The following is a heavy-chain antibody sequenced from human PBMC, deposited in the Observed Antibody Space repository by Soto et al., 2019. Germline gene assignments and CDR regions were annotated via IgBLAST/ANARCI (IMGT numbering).Heavy chain of an antibody. Sequence: PXETLSLPCSVSGGSIRTYYWNWIRQPPGGGLEWIAYIHYSGVTNYSPSLRGRVSISIDRSNNEFSLKVSSVTAADTAVYYCARDRAEGSSSTPAGGMDVWGPGTTVTVSS. CDR2: IHYSGVT. CDR3: ARDRAEGSSSTPAGGMDV. V-gene: IGHV4-59*01. CDR1: GGSIRTYY. J-gene: IGHJ6*02. D-gene: IGHD6-6*01.